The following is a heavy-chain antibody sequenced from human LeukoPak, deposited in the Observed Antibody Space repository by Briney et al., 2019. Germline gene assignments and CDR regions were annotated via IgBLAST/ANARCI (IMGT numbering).Heavy chain of an antibody. Sequence: GGSLRLSCGASGFTFSSYAMHWVRQAPGKGLEWVAVISYDGSNKYYADSVKGRFTISRDNSKNTLYLQMNSLRVEDTAVYYCARDLAGWGYPRGFDYWGQGTLVTVS. CDR3: ARDLAGWGYPRGFDY. CDR2: ISYDGSNK. D-gene: IGHD5-12*01. V-gene: IGHV3-30*14. CDR1: GFTFSSYA. J-gene: IGHJ4*02.